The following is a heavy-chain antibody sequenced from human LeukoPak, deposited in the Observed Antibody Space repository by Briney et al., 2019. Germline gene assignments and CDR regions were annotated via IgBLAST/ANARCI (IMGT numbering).Heavy chain of an antibody. CDR2: IKQDGTEK. CDR1: GFTFSSYW. J-gene: IGHJ4*02. V-gene: IGHV3-7*03. CDR3: ARPRDSGWSKTWDY. Sequence: GGSLRLSCAGSGFTFSSYWMTWVRQAPRKGLEWVANIKQDGTEKYYVDSVKGRFTISRDNAQNSLYLQVSSLRAEDTAVYYCARPRDSGWSKTWDYWGQGTLVTVSS. D-gene: IGHD6-13*01.